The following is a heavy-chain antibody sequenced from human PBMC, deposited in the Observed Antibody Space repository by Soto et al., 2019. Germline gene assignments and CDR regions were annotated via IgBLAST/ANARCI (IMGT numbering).Heavy chain of an antibody. Sequence: ESGGGVVQPGRSLRLSCAASGFTFSSYGMHWVRQAPGKGLEWVAVISYDGSNKYYADSVKGRFTISRDNSKNTLYLQMNSLRAEDTAVYYCAKARKLEGATPFDYWGQGTLVTVSS. CDR1: GFTFSSYG. V-gene: IGHV3-30*18. CDR2: ISYDGSNK. D-gene: IGHD1-26*01. J-gene: IGHJ4*02. CDR3: AKARKLEGATPFDY.